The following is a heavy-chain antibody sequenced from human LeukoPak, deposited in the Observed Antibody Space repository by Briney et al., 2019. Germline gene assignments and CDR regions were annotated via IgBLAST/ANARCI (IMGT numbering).Heavy chain of an antibody. Sequence: GGSLRLSCAASGFPFHNYWMRWVRQAPGKGLEWVANINQDENEKYYLDSVKGRFTISRDNAKTSLFLQMTSLRVEDTAIYFCARGLDGSGRRSLMAHWGPGTLVAVSS. CDR3: ARGLDGSGRRSLMAH. J-gene: IGHJ4*02. CDR1: GFPFHNYW. V-gene: IGHV3-7*01. CDR2: INQDENEK. D-gene: IGHD3-10*01.